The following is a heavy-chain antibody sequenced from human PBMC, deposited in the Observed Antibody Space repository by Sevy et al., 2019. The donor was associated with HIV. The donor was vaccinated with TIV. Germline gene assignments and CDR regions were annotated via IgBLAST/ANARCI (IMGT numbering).Heavy chain of an antibody. CDR3: ARETVSGYNV. V-gene: IGHV3-53*01. CDR1: GFTVSNNY. J-gene: IGHJ4*02. Sequence: GGSLRLSCAASGFTVSNNYVSWVRRAPGKGLEWVSALYSGGNTYDADSVKGRFTISRDNSKNTVYLQMNSLRAEDTAAYYCARETVSGYNVWGQGTLVTVSS. CDR2: LYSGGNT. D-gene: IGHD5-12*01.